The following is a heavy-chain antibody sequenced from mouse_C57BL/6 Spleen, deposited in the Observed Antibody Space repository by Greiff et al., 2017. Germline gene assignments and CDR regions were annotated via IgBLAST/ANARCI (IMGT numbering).Heavy chain of an antibody. CDR1: GFTFSSYT. D-gene: IGHD2-3*01. J-gene: IGHJ4*01. CDR3: ARPIYDGYPYAMDY. Sequence: EVMLVESGGGLVKPGGSLKLSCAASGFTFSSYTMSWVRQTPEKRLEWVATISGGGGNTYYPDSVKGRFTISRDNAKNTLYLQMSSLRSEDTALYYCARPIYDGYPYAMDYWGQGTSVTVSS. CDR2: ISGGGGNT. V-gene: IGHV5-9*01.